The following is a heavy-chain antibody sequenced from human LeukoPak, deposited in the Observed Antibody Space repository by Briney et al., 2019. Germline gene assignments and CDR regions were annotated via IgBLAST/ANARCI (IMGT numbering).Heavy chain of an antibody. Sequence: GGSLRLSCAAAGFSFSSYPMSWVRQAPGKGLEWVGRIKTKTDGGTTDYAAPVKGRFTISRDDSKNTLYLQMNSLKTEDTAVYYCTTWPGYFDYWGQGTLVTVSS. J-gene: IGHJ4*02. CDR3: TTWPGYFDY. V-gene: IGHV3-15*01. CDR1: GFSFSSYP. CDR2: IKTKTDGGTT.